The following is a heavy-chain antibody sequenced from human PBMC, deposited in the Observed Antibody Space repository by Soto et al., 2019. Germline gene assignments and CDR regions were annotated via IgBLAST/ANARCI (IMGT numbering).Heavy chain of an antibody. V-gene: IGHV3-48*03. Sequence: GGSLRLSCEASGFMFSNYEMNWVRQAPGMGLEWVSYISGSGETIYYADSVKGRFTISRDNAKSSVSLQMNSVRVEDTAVYYCARSSFEWLYYFDYWGQGALVTVSS. CDR1: GFMFSNYE. CDR2: ISGSGETI. D-gene: IGHD3-3*02. CDR3: ARSSFEWLYYFDY. J-gene: IGHJ4*02.